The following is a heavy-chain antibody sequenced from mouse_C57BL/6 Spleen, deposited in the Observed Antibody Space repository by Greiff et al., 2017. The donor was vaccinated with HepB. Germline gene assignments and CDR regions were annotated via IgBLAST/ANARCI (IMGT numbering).Heavy chain of an antibody. D-gene: IGHD2-14*01. J-gene: IGHJ1*03. CDR2: INPSNGGT. CDR1: GYTFTSYW. CDR3: ARKIGVYWYFDV. Sequence: VKLQQPGTELVKPGASVKLSCKASGYTFTSYWMHWVKQRPGQGLEWIGNINPSNGGTNYNEKFKSKATLTVDKSSSTAYMQLSSLTSEDSAVYYCARKIGVYWYFDVWGTGTTVTVSS. V-gene: IGHV1-53*01.